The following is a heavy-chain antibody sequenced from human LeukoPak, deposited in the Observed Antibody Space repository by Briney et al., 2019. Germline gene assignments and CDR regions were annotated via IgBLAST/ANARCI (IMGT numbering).Heavy chain of an antibody. J-gene: IGHJ4*02. D-gene: IGHD3-22*01. CDR1: GFNFSTSR. V-gene: IGHV3-21*01. Sequence: GSLRLSCAASGFNFSTSRMNWVRQAPGKGLEWVSSISTSDSYVYYGDSVRGRFTISRDNSKNTLYLQMNSLRAEDTAVYYCASAWHLGIVVVMLDYWGQGTLVTVSS. CDR2: ISTSDSYV. CDR3: ASAWHLGIVVVMLDY.